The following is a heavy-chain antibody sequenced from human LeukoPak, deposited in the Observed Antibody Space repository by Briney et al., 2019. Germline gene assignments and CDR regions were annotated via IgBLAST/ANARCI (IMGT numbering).Heavy chain of an antibody. Sequence: GGSLRLSCAASGFTFSSYGMHWVRQAPGKGLEWVAIISYDGSNKYYADSVQGRFTISRDNSKNTLYLQMNSLRAEDTVVYYCAKDLGGGSGCYDLWGRGTLVTVSS. CDR2: ISYDGSNK. J-gene: IGHJ2*01. CDR1: GFTFSSYG. V-gene: IGHV3-30*18. D-gene: IGHD6-19*01. CDR3: AKDLGGGSGCYDL.